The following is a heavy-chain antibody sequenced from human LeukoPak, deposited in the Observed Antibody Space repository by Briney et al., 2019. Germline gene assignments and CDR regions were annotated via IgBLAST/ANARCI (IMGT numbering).Heavy chain of an antibody. V-gene: IGHV3-48*03. CDR3: AREPYYDSSVIHDY. Sequence: GRSLRLSCVASGFTFSGYEMNWVRQAPGKGLEWLSYISSSGSTIYCADSVKGRFTISRDNAKNSLYLQMNSLRDEDTAVYFCAREPYYDSSVIHDYWGQGTLVTVSS. CDR2: ISSSGSTI. D-gene: IGHD3-22*01. J-gene: IGHJ4*02. CDR1: GFTFSGYE.